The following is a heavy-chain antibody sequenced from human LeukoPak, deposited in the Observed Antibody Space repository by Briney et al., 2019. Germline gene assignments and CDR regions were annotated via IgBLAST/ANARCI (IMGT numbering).Heavy chain of an antibody. J-gene: IGHJ3*02. CDR3: ATGRGSGDAFNI. D-gene: IGHD3-10*01. CDR2: IYHSGST. Sequence: PSETLSLTCSVSGGSIFTYYWSWIRQPPGKGLEWIEYIYHSGSTNYSPSLKSRVTISVDTSKNEFSLKLSSVTAADTAVYYCATGRGSGDAFNIWGQGTMVTVSS. CDR1: GGSIFTYY. V-gene: IGHV4-59*01.